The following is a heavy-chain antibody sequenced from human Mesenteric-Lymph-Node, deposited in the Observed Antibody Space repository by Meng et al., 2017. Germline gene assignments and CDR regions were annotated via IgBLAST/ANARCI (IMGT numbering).Heavy chain of an antibody. Sequence: ASVKVSCKASGYTFTDYYMHWVRQAPGQGLEWMGRIHPNSGGTNYAQKFQGRVAMTRDTSISTAYMELSRLRSDDTAVYYCARDEDGCSGGSCHSFFNYYGMDVWGQGTTVTVSS. CDR1: GYTFTDYY. CDR2: IHPNSGGT. V-gene: IGHV1-2*06. CDR3: ARDEDGCSGGSCHSFFNYYGMDV. J-gene: IGHJ6*02. D-gene: IGHD2-15*01.